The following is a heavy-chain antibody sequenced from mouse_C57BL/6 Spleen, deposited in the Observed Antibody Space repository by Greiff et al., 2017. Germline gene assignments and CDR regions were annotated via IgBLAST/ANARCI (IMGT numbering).Heavy chain of an antibody. Sequence: QVQLKQSGAELVKPGASVKLSCKASGYTFTSYWLQWVKQRPGQGLEWIGEIDPSDSYTNYNQKFKGKATLTVDTSSSTAYMQLSSLTSEDSAVYYCARGNGYDGGAYAMDYWGQGTSVTVSS. CDR2: IDPSDSYT. CDR1: GYTFTSYW. V-gene: IGHV1-50*01. CDR3: ARGNGYDGGAYAMDY. J-gene: IGHJ4*01. D-gene: IGHD2-2*01.